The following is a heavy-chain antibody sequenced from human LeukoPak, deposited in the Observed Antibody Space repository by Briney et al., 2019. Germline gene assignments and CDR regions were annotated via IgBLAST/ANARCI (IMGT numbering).Heavy chain of an antibody. CDR3: ARARSGYYYARGVNFDY. D-gene: IGHD3-22*01. V-gene: IGHV4-4*02. Sequence: SETPSLTCAVSGGSISSSNWWSWVRQPPGKGLEWIGEIYHSGSTNYNPSLKSRVTISVDKSKNQFSLKLSSVTAADTAVYYCARARSGYYYARGVNFDYWGQGTLVTVSS. J-gene: IGHJ4*02. CDR1: GGSISSSNW. CDR2: IYHSGST.